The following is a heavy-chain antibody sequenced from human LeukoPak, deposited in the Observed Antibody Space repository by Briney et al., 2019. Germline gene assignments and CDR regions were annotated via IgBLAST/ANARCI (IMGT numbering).Heavy chain of an antibody. CDR3: ARAHYYGSGRVGWFDP. Sequence: PSETLSLTCTVSGGSISSGSYYWSWIRQPAGKGLEWIGRIYTSGSTNYNPSLKSRVSISVDRSKNQFSLKLSSVTAADTAVYYCARAHYYGSGRVGWFDPWGQGTLVTVSS. D-gene: IGHD3-10*01. V-gene: IGHV4-61*02. CDR1: GGSISSGSYY. J-gene: IGHJ5*02. CDR2: IYTSGST.